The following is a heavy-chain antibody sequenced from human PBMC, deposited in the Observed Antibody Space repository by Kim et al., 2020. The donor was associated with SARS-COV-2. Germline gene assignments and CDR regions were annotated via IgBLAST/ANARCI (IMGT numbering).Heavy chain of an antibody. J-gene: IGHJ5*02. CDR1: GYTFTSYD. CDR2: MNPNSGNT. Sequence: ASVKVSCKASGYTFTSYDINWVRQATGQGLEWMGWMNPNSGNTGYAQKFQGRVTMTRNTSISTAYMELSSLRSEDTAVYYCARGAPGGYYGSGDMNWFDPWGQGTLVTVSS. V-gene: IGHV1-8*01. D-gene: IGHD3-10*01. CDR3: ARGAPGGYYGSGDMNWFDP.